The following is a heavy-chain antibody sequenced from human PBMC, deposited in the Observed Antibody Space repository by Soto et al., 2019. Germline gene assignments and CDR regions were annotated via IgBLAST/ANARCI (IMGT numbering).Heavy chain of an antibody. J-gene: IGHJ4*02. CDR1: GYTFTSYG. Sequence: QVQLVQSGAEVKKPGASVKVSCKASGYTFTSYGISWVRQAPGQGLEWMGWISAYNGNTNYAQKLQGRVTMTTDTSTSTAYMELRSLRSDDTAVYYCARVYDYVWGSYRYVADKFDYWGQGTLVTVSS. V-gene: IGHV1-18*04. D-gene: IGHD3-16*02. CDR3: ARVYDYVWGSYRYVADKFDY. CDR2: ISAYNGNT.